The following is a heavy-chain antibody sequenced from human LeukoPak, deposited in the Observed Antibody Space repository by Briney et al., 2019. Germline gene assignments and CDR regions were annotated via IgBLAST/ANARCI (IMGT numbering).Heavy chain of an antibody. D-gene: IGHD6-19*01. CDR3: ATMRGSGWGMDV. CDR2: INSGGAT. J-gene: IGHJ6*02. V-gene: IGHV3-53*01. Sequence: GGSLRLSCAASGFTFSSSAMSWVRQAPGKGLECVSVINSGGATNYADSVKGRFTISRDNSKNILYLQMNSLRAEDTAVYYCATMRGSGWGMDVWGQGTTVTVSS. CDR1: GFTFSSSA.